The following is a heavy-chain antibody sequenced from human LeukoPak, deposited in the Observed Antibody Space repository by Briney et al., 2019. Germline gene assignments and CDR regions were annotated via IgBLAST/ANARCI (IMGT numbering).Heavy chain of an antibody. CDR3: ARGYCSSTSCPNWFDP. CDR2: INHSGST. J-gene: IGHJ5*02. CDR1: GGSFSGYY. V-gene: IGHV4-34*01. Sequence: SETLSLTCAVYGGSFSGYYWSWIRPPPGKGLEWIGEINHSGSTNYNPSLKSRVTISVDTSKNQFSLKLSSVTAADTAVYYCARGYCSSTSCPNWFDPWGQGTLVTVSS. D-gene: IGHD2-2*01.